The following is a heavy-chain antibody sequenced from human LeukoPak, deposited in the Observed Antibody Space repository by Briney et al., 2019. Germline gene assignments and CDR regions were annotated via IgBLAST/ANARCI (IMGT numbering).Heavy chain of an antibody. CDR1: GYSISSYY. CDR3: ARDTALWTFDI. J-gene: IGHJ3*02. Sequence: PSETLSLTCTVSGYSISSYYWSWIRQPPGKGLEWIGYIYYSGSTNYNPSLKSRVTISVDTSKNQFSLKMTSVTAADTAMYYCARDTALWTFDIWGQGTMVTVSS. V-gene: IGHV4-59*12. D-gene: IGHD2-21*02. CDR2: IYYSGST.